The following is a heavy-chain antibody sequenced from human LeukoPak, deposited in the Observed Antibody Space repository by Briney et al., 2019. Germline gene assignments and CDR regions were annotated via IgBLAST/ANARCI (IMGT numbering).Heavy chain of an antibody. CDR3: AKDGSSNWYGWFDP. D-gene: IGHD6-13*01. J-gene: IGHJ5*02. CDR2: ISGSGSST. CDR1: GFTFSNHA. Sequence: GGSLRLSCAASGFTFSNHAMNWVRQAPGKGLEWVSGISGSGSSTYYADSVKGRFTISRDKSKNTLYLQMNSLRAEDTAIYYCAKDGSSNWYGWFDPWGQGTLVTVSS. V-gene: IGHV3-23*01.